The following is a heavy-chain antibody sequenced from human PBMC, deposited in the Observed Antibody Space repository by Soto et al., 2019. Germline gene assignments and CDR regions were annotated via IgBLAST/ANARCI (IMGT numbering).Heavy chain of an antibody. Sequence: QLQLQESGPGLVKPSETLSLTCTVSGGSISSSSYYWGWIRQPPGKGLEWIGSIYYSGSTYYNPSLKSRVTISVDTSKNQFSLKLSSVTAADTAVYYCATIPAASSYYYYYGMDVWGQGTTVTVSS. D-gene: IGHD2-2*01. V-gene: IGHV4-39*01. CDR1: GGSISSSSYY. CDR3: ATIPAASSYYYYYGMDV. CDR2: IYYSGST. J-gene: IGHJ6*02.